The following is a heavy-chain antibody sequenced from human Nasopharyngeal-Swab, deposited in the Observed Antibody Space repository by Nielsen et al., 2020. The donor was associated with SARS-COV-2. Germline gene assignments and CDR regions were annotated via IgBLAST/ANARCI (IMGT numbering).Heavy chain of an antibody. D-gene: IGHD6-19*01. V-gene: IGHV1-18*01. CDR2: ISAYNGNT. J-gene: IGHJ6*02. CDR3: ARDFRSSGWHYYYYYGMDV. Sequence: WVRQAPGQGLEWMGWISAYNGNTNYAQKLQGRVTMTTDTSTSTAYMELRSLRSDDTAVYYCARDFRSSGWHYYYYYGMDVWGQRTTVTVSS.